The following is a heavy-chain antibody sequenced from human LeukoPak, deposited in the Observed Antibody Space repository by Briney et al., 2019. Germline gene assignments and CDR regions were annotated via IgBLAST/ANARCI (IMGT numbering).Heavy chain of an antibody. CDR2: ISYDGSNK. J-gene: IGHJ4*02. V-gene: IGHV3-30*18. D-gene: IGHD1-26*01. CDR3: AKDRVGAADY. CDR1: GFTFSSYG. Sequence: PGGSLRLSCAASGFTFSSYGMPWVRQAPGKGLEWVAVISYDGSNKYYADSVKGRFTISRDNSKNTLYLQMNSLRAEDTAVYYCAKDRVGAADYWGQGTLVTVSS.